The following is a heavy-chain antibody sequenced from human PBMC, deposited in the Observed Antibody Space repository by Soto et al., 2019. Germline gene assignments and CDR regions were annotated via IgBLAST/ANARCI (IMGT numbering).Heavy chain of an antibody. CDR1: GFTFSSYG. V-gene: IGHV3-33*01. Sequence: QVQLVESGGGVVQPGRSLRLSCAASGFTFSSYGMHWVRQAPGKGLEWVAVIWYDGSNKYYADSVKGRFTISRDNSKNKLDLQMNSLRAEDTAVYYCAREAPGYGMDVWGQGTTVTVSS. CDR2: IWYDGSNK. J-gene: IGHJ6*02. CDR3: AREAPGYGMDV.